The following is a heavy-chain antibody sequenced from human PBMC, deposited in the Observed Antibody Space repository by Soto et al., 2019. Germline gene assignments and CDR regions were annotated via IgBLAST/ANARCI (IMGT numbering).Heavy chain of an antibody. CDR2: ISAYNGNT. V-gene: IGHV1-18*01. CDR3: AGSTLRVRNWGGGGS. Sequence: QGQLVQSGGEVKKPGASVKVSCKASGYTFISYGISWVRQAPGQGLEWMGWISAYNGNTNYAQKFQGRVTLTTDTSTPTAYMELRSLRFDDTAVYYCAGSTLRVRNWGGGGSWGQGTLVTVSS. CDR1: GYTFISYG. D-gene: IGHD7-27*01. J-gene: IGHJ5*02.